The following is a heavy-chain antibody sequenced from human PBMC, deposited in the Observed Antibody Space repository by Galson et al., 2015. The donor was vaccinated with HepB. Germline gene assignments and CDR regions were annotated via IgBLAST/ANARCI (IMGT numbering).Heavy chain of an antibody. D-gene: IGHD6-6*01. J-gene: IGHJ4*02. CDR3: AREGGALEDITSSEFDY. V-gene: IGHV1-2*02. CDR2: INPHTGAT. Sequence: SVKVSCKASGYTFTDCYIHWVRQAPGQGLEWMGWINPHTGATNYAQKFQDRVTMTRDTSISTAYMELTRLRSDDTAVYYCAREGGALEDITSSEFDYWGQGTLVTVSS. CDR1: GYTFTDCY.